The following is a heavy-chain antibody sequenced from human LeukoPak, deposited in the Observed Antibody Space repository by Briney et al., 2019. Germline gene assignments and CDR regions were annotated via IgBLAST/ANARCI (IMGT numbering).Heavy chain of an antibody. CDR2: IYHSGGT. Sequence: SETLSLTCAVSGGSINSSNWWSWVRQPPGKGLEWIGEIYHSGGTKYNPSLKSRVTISVDKSKNQFSLKLSSVTAADTAVYYCAREVGRGLFDYWGQGTLVTVSS. J-gene: IGHJ4*02. V-gene: IGHV4-4*02. CDR1: GGSINSSNW. D-gene: IGHD1-26*01. CDR3: AREVGRGLFDY.